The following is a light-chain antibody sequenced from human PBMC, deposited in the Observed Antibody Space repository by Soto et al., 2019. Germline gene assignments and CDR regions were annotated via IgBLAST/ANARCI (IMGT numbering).Light chain of an antibody. V-gene: IGKV1-5*03. J-gene: IGKJ1*01. CDR3: QQYDSYWT. CDR1: QSISSW. CDR2: KAY. Sequence: DIQMTQSPSTLSASVGDRVTITCRASQSISSWLSWYQQKPGKAPNLLVYKAYSLESGVPSRFSGSGSGTEFTLTISRLQPDDFAPYYCQQYDSYWTFGQGTKVDIK.